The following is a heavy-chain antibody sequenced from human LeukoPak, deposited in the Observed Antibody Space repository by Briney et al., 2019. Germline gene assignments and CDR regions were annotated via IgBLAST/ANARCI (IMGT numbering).Heavy chain of an antibody. CDR1: GFTFSSYG. J-gene: IGHJ4*02. V-gene: IGHV3-30*18. CDR3: AKDSSGWPNN. CDR2: ISCDGSNK. D-gene: IGHD6-19*01. Sequence: GRSLRLSCAASGFTFSSYGMHWVRQAPGMGLEWVAVISCDGSNKYYADSVKGRFTISRDNSKDTLYLQMNSLRAEDTAVYYCAKDSSGWPNNWGQGTLVTASS.